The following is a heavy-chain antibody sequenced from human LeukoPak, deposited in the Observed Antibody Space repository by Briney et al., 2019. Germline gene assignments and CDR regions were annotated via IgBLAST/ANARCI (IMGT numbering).Heavy chain of an antibody. D-gene: IGHD3-22*01. Sequence: ASVKVSCKASGYTFTSYGISWVRQAPGQGLEWMGWISAYNGNTNYAQNLQGRVTMTTDTSTSTAYMELRSLRSDDTAVYYCARGGYLYYYYYYGMDVWGQGTTVTVSS. CDR1: GYTFTSYG. CDR3: ARGGYLYYYYYYGMDV. V-gene: IGHV1-18*01. J-gene: IGHJ6*02. CDR2: ISAYNGNT.